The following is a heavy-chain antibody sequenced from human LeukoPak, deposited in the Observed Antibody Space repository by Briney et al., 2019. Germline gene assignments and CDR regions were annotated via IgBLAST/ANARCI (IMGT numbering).Heavy chain of an antibody. CDR2: IYSGGST. V-gene: IGHV3-66*01. J-gene: IGHJ4*02. D-gene: IGHD7-27*01. Sequence: GGSLRLSCAASGFTVSSNYMSWVRQAPGKGLEWVSVIYSGGSTYYADSVKGRFTISRDNSKNTLYLQMNSLRAEDTAVYYCARTANWGSAGNFDYWGQGTLVTVSS. CDR3: ARTANWGSAGNFDY. CDR1: GFTVSSNY.